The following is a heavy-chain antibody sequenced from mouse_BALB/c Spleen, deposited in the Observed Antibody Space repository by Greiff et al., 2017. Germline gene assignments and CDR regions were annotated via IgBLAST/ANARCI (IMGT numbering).Heavy chain of an antibody. Sequence: EVKLVESGPGLVKPSQSLSLTCTVTGYSITSDYAWNWIRQFPGNKLEWMGYISYSGSTSYNPSLKSRISITRDTSKNQFFLQLNSVTTEDTATYYCANYDYDEGTWFAYWGQGTLVTVSA. CDR2: ISYSGST. CDR1: GYSITSDYA. V-gene: IGHV3-2*02. D-gene: IGHD2-4*01. J-gene: IGHJ3*01. CDR3: ANYDYDEGTWFAY.